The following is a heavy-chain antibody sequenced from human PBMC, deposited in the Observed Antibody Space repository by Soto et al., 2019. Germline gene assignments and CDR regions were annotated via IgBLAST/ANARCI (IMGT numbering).Heavy chain of an antibody. CDR1: GFTFTSFG. D-gene: IGHD3-10*01. J-gene: IGHJ6*02. V-gene: IGHV3-30*18. Sequence: GGSLRLSCAASGFTFTSFGMNWVRQAPGKGLEWVAVISYDGRNKYYADSVKGRFTISRDNSKNTLYLQMNSLRAEDTAVYYCAKDRRRITMVRGPSLYYGMDVWGQGTTVTVSS. CDR2: ISYDGRNK. CDR3: AKDRRRITMVRGPSLYYGMDV.